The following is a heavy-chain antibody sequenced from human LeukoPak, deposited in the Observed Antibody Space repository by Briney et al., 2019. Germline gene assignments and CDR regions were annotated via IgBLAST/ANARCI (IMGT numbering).Heavy chain of an antibody. CDR1: GYTFSSFD. J-gene: IGHJ1*01. D-gene: IGHD3-22*01. CDR3: VDPDR. V-gene: IGHV1-8*01. Sequence: ASVKVSCKASGYTFSSFDINWVRQAPGQGLEWMGWMNPNSGNSGFAQKFQGRVIMTRNTSIATAYMEVTNLRFDDTAVYYCVDPDRWGQGPLVTVSS. CDR2: MNPNSGNS.